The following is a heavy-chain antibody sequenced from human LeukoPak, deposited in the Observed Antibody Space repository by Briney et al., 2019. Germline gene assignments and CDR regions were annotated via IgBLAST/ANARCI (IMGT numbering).Heavy chain of an antibody. V-gene: IGHV3-30-3*01. Sequence: GGSLRLSCEASGFTFSGYAMHWVRQAPGKGLEWVAVISYDGSNKYYADSVKGRFTISRDNSKNTLYLQMNSLRAEDTAVYYCARDSGSSVAGTARNWGQGTLVTVSS. CDR2: ISYDGSNK. CDR3: ARDSGSSVAGTARN. J-gene: IGHJ4*02. CDR1: GFTFSGYA. D-gene: IGHD6-19*01.